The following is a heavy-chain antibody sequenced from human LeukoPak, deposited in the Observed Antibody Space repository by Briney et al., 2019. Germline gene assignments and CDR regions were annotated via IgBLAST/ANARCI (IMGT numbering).Heavy chain of an antibody. CDR2: ISSSSSYI. Sequence: GGSLRLSCAASGFTFSSYNMNWVRQAPGKGLEWVSSISSSSSYIYYADSVKGRFTISRDNAKNSLYLQMNSLRAEDTAVYYCARGTTSRALDVSDIWGQGTMVTVSS. CDR1: GFTFSSYN. D-gene: IGHD1-7*01. CDR3: ARGTTSRALDVSDI. J-gene: IGHJ3*02. V-gene: IGHV3-21*01.